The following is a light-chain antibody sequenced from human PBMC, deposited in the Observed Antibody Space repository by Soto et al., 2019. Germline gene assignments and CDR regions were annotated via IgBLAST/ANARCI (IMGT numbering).Light chain of an antibody. CDR1: SSNIGAGYD. Sequence: QSVLTQPPSVSGAPGQRVTISCTGSSSNIGAGYDVHWYQQLPGTAPKLMIYEVNKRPSGVPDRFSGSKSGNTASLTVSGLQADDEADYYCSSYAGSSNVFGTGTKVTVL. CDR3: SSYAGSSNV. J-gene: IGLJ1*01. V-gene: IGLV1-40*01. CDR2: EVN.